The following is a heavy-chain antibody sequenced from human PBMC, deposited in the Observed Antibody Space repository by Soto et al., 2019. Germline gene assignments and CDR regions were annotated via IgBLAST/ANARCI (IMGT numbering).Heavy chain of an antibody. CDR3: ARDRDCYNSNWFDP. CDR1: GFTFSTYS. D-gene: IGHD2-21*01. CDR2: ISTGGSYI. J-gene: IGHJ5*02. V-gene: IGHV3-21*01. Sequence: EVQLVESGGGLVKPGGSLRLSCAASGFTFSTYSMNWVRQAPGKGLEWVSSISTGGSYIYYADSVKGRFTISRDNAKNSQYLQMNSLRAEDTAVYYCARDRDCYNSNWFDPWGQGTLVTVSS.